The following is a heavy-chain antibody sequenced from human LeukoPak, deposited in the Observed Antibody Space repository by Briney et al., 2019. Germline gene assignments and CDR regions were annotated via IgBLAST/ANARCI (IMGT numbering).Heavy chain of an antibody. CDR1: GFTFDDYA. CDR2: ISWNSGSI. V-gene: IGHV3-9*03. Sequence: QPGRSLRLSCAASGFTFDDYAMHWVRQAPGKGLEWVSGISWNSGSIGYADSVKGRFTISRDNAKNSLYLQMNSLRAEDMALYYCAKDIWGAPSYYMDVWGKGTTVTVSS. D-gene: IGHD1-26*01. CDR3: AKDIWGAPSYYMDV. J-gene: IGHJ6*03.